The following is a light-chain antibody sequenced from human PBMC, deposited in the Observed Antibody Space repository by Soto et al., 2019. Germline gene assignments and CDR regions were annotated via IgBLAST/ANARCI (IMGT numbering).Light chain of an antibody. Sequence: LLTQSPCTLSLSPGERATLSCRASQSVAANYLAWYQHKSGQAPRLLISGASSRATGIPDRFSGSGSGTDFTLTISRLEPEDFALYYCQHYYGTSPITFGQGTRLEIK. V-gene: IGKV3-20*01. CDR3: QHYYGTSPIT. J-gene: IGKJ5*01. CDR2: GAS. CDR1: QSVAANY.